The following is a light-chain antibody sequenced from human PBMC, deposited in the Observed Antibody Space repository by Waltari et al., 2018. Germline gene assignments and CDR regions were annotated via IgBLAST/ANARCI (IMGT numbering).Light chain of an antibody. CDR3: NSHTTVSSLV. J-gene: IGLJ1*01. CDR2: DVT. Sequence: QSALTQPASVSGSPGQSIPISYTGTSSDIGAYNSVSWYQQHPGKAPKLLIYDVTYRPSGVSSRFSGSKSGNTASLTISGLQAEDEADYYCNSHTTVSSLVFGTGTKVTVL. V-gene: IGLV2-14*03. CDR1: SSDIGAYNS.